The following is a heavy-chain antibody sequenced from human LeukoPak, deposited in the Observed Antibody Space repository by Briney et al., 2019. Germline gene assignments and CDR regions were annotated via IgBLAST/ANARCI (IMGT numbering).Heavy chain of an antibody. Sequence: GGSLRLSCAASGFTFSSYWMSWVRQAPGKGLEWVANIKQDGSEKYYVDSVKGRFTISRDNAKNSLYLQMNSLRAEDTAVYYCASCNRGAPSPMDVWGQGTTVTVSS. D-gene: IGHD2/OR15-2a*01. J-gene: IGHJ6*02. CDR1: GFTFSSYW. CDR2: IKQDGSEK. CDR3: ASCNRGAPSPMDV. V-gene: IGHV3-7*01.